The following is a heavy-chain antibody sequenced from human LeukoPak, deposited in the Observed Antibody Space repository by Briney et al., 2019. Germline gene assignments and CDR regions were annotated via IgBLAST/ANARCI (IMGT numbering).Heavy chain of an antibody. V-gene: IGHV3-30*02. CDR3: ANLDDSHYYDSSGYRERGIDY. CDR1: GFTFSSYG. CDR2: IRYDGSNK. D-gene: IGHD3-22*01. J-gene: IGHJ4*02. Sequence: GGSLRLSCAASGFTFSSYGMHWGRQAPGKGLEWVAFIRYDGSNKYYADSVKGRFTISRDNSKNTLYLQMNSLRAEDTAVYYCANLDDSHYYDSSGYRERGIDYWGQGTLVTVSS.